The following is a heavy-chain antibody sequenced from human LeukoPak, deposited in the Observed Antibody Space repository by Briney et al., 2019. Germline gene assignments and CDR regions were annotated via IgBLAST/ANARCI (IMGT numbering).Heavy chain of an antibody. CDR1: GFTFSSYA. CDR3: AKVGVVVPAAKYYFDY. J-gene: IGHJ4*02. Sequence: GGSLRLSCAASGFTFSSYAMSWVRQAPGKGLEWVSAISGSGGSTYYADSVKGRFTISRDNSKNTLYLQMNSLRAEDTAVYYCAKVGVVVPAAKYYFDYWGQGTLATVSS. V-gene: IGHV3-23*01. D-gene: IGHD2-2*01. CDR2: ISGSGGST.